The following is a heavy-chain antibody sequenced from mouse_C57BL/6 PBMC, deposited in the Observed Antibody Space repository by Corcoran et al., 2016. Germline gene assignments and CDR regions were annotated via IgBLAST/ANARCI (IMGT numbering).Heavy chain of an antibody. Sequence: QVTLKESGPGILQSSQNLSLTCSFSGFSLSTSGMGVSWIRQPSGKGLEWLAHIYWDDDKRYNQSRKSRLKISKDPSRKQVILKITSVDTADTATYYCARSGGYGNYSMHYCGQGTSVTVSS. CDR1: GFSLSTSGMG. CDR2: IYWDDDK. V-gene: IGHV8-12*01. D-gene: IGHD2-1*01. CDR3: ARSGGYGNYSMHY. J-gene: IGHJ4*01.